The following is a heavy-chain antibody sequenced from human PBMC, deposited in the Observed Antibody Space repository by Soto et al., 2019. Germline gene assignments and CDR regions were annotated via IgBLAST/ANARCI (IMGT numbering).Heavy chain of an antibody. CDR2: ISSSSDTI. J-gene: IGHJ4*02. Sequence: EVQLVESGGGLVQPGGSLRLSCAASGFTFSTYNMNWVRQAPGKGLEWVSYISSSSDTIYYADSVRGRLTISRDNAKNSLYLQMNSLRDEDTAMYYCATERAGGFDFDYWGQGTLVTVSS. CDR1: GFTFSTYN. CDR3: ATERAGGFDFDY. V-gene: IGHV3-48*02.